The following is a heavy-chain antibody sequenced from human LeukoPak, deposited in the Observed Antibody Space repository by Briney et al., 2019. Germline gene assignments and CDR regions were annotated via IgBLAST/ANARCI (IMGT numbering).Heavy chain of an antibody. CDR2: ISYDGSNK. CDR3: AKDGNDYVWGSYRYPYYFDY. CDR1: GFTFSSYG. Sequence: GRSLRLSCAASGFTFSSYGMHWVRQAPGKGLEWVAVISYDGSNKYYADSVKGRFTISRDNSKNRLYLQMNSLRAEDTAVYYCAKDGNDYVWGSYRYPYYFDYWGQGTLVTVSS. D-gene: IGHD3-16*02. V-gene: IGHV3-30*18. J-gene: IGHJ4*02.